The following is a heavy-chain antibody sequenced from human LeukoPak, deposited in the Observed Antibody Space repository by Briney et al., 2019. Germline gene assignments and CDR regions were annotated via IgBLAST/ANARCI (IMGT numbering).Heavy chain of an antibody. D-gene: IGHD2-21*02. J-gene: IGHJ4*02. V-gene: IGHV3-23*01. CDR1: GFTFSSYD. CDR2: IRGSGNNA. CDR3: AKPVLTAINFFDC. Sequence: QPGGSLRVSCVASGFTFSSYDMSWVRQAPGKRLEWLSVIRGSGNNAYYAGSVKGRFTVSRDNAKNTLYLQMNSLRAEDTALYYCAKPVLTAINFFDCWGQGALVTVSS.